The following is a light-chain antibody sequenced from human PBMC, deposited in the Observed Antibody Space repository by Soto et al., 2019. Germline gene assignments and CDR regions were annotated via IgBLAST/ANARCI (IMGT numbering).Light chain of an antibody. Sequence: DIQMTQSPSTLSASVGDRVTITCRASQSISSWLAWYQQKPGKAPKLLIYDASSLESGVPSRFSGSGSGTEFTLTISSLQPGDFATYYCQQYNSYSTWTFGQGTKVDIK. CDR2: DAS. J-gene: IGKJ1*01. CDR1: QSISSW. V-gene: IGKV1-5*01. CDR3: QQYNSYSTWT.